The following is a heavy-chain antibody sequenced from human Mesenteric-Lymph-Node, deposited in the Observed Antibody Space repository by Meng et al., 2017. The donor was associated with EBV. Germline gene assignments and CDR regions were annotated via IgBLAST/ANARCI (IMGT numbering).Heavy chain of an antibody. D-gene: IGHD1-14*01. Sequence: HVPLVPSGSKLTKPGASGKVSCKASGYTFTNYALNWVRQAPGQGLELVGWFNTISGNPAYGQGFTGRFVFSWDTSVSTAYLQISSLKTEDTAVYYCARENPGDYIDYWGQGTLVTVSS. V-gene: IGHV7-4-1*02. J-gene: IGHJ4*02. CDR1: GYTFTNYA. CDR2: FNTISGNP. CDR3: ARENPGDYIDY.